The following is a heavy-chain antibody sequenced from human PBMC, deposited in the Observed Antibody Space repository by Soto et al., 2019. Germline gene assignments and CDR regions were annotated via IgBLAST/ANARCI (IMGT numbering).Heavy chain of an antibody. J-gene: IGHJ4*02. CDR1: GGSFSGYY. Sequence: QVQLQQWGAGLLKPSETLSLTCAVYGGSFSGYYWSWIRQPPGKGLEWIGEINHSGSTNYNPSLQSRVTISVDTSKNQFSLKLSSVTAADTAVYYCARGLTKRIQLWLRPGDYWGQGTLVTVSS. CDR3: ARGLTKRIQLWLRPGDY. V-gene: IGHV4-34*01. CDR2: INHSGST. D-gene: IGHD5-18*01.